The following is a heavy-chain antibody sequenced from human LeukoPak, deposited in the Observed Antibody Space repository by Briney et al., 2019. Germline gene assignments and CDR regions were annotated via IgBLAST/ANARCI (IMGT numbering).Heavy chain of an antibody. J-gene: IGHJ6*03. D-gene: IGHD1-14*01. V-gene: IGHV3-23*01. CDR3: AKDLTYYYYYYMDV. Sequence: PGGSLRLSCAASGFTFSSYAMSWVRQALGKGLEWVSAISGSGGSTYYADSVKGRFTISRDNSKNTLYLQMNSLRAEDTAVYYCAKDLTYYYYYYMDVWGKGTTVTVSS. CDR2: ISGSGGST. CDR1: GFTFSSYA.